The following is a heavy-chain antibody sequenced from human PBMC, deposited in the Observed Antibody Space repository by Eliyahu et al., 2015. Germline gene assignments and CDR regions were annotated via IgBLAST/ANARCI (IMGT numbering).Heavy chain of an antibody. Sequence: EVQLLESGGSLVQPGGSLRLSCXASGFPXSNFALXWVRQAPGKGXEGVXAIXXXGSGTYYADSVRGRFSVSRDNSQNTLYLQMNSLRAEDTAVYYCARGSYGDYDYWGQGTLVTVSS. V-gene: IGHV3-23*01. CDR3: ARGSYGDYDY. D-gene: IGHD4/OR15-4a*01. CDR2: IXXXGSGT. J-gene: IGHJ4*02. CDR1: GFPXSNFA.